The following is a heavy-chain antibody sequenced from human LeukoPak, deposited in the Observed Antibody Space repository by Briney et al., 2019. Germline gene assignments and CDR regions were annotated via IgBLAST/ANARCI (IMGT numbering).Heavy chain of an antibody. Sequence: GSLRLSCSASGFTFSGDWLHWVRQAPGKGLVWVSRINGDGSITSYADSVKGRFTISRDNAKNTLYLQMTSLRAEDTAVYYCAGGGYLLDYWGQGTLVTVSS. CDR3: AGGGYLLDY. CDR2: INGDGSIT. D-gene: IGHD1-26*01. J-gene: IGHJ4*02. CDR1: GFTFSGDW. V-gene: IGHV3-74*01.